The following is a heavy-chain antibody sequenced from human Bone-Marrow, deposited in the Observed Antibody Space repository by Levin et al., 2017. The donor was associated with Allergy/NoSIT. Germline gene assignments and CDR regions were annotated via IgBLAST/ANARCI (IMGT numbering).Heavy chain of an antibody. J-gene: IGHJ5*01. D-gene: IGHD2-15*01. Sequence: SETLSLTCTVSGGSINSYYWSWIRQPAGKGLEWIGHIYSGGDTKYNPSLESRLSMSVDTSKKQFSLNLRSVTAADTAVYYCARDWTNQDIWRAPQPRPVSHWLDSWGQGILVTVSS. CDR3: ARDWTNQDIWRAPQPRPVSHWLDS. CDR1: GGSINSYY. CDR2: IYSGGDT. V-gene: IGHV4-4*07.